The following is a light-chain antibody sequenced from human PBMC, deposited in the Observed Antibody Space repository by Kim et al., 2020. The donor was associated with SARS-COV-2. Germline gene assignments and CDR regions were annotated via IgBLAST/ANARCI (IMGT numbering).Light chain of an antibody. V-gene: IGKV1-39*01. CDR3: QQSYITPFT. CDR1: QSISSH. CDR2: AAS. J-gene: IGKJ3*01. Sequence: DIQMTQSPSSLSASVGDRVTITCRTTQSISSHLNWYQQKPGRAPKLLISAASTLQGGVLSRFSGSGSETDFTLTISSLQPDDFATYFCQQSYITPFTFGPGTKVDIK.